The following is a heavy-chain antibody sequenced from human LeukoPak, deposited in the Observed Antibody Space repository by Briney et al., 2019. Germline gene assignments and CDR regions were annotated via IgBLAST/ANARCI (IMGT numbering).Heavy chain of an antibody. Sequence: SVKVSCKASGGTFSSYAISWVRQAPGQGLEWMGRIIPILGIANYAQKFQGRVTITADKSTSTAYMELSSLRSEGTAVYYCANGPLRYFDWLLYPLDYWGQGTLVTVSS. CDR3: ANGPLRYFDWLLYPLDY. CDR1: GGTFSSYA. CDR2: IIPILGIA. V-gene: IGHV1-69*04. J-gene: IGHJ4*02. D-gene: IGHD3-9*01.